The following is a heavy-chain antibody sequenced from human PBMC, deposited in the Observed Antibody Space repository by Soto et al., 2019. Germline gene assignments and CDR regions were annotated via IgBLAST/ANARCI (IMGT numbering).Heavy chain of an antibody. CDR1: GFTFSSYW. V-gene: IGHV3-7*01. J-gene: IGHJ6*03. CDR2: IQQGGSEK. Sequence: GGSLRLSCAASGFTFSSYWMSWVRQAPGKGLEWVASIQQGGSEKYNVDSVKGRFTISRDNAKNSLYLQMNSLRAEDTAVYYCARTGYMDVWGTGTTVTVSS. CDR3: ARTGYMDV.